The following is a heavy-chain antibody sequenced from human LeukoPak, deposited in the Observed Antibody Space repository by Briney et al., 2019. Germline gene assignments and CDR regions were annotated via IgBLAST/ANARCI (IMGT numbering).Heavy chain of an antibody. CDR3: AKRGAEVGATVAPGDY. D-gene: IGHD1-26*01. Sequence: GGSLRLSCAASGFTFSSYEMNWVRQAPGKGLEWVSYISSSGSTIYYADSVKGRFTFSRDNSKNTLYLHMNSLRAEDTAVYYCAKRGAEVGATVAPGDYWGQGTLVTVSS. CDR1: GFTFSSYE. V-gene: IGHV3-48*03. J-gene: IGHJ4*02. CDR2: ISSSGSTI.